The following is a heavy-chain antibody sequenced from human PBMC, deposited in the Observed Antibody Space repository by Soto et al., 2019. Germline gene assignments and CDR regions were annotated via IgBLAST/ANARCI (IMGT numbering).Heavy chain of an antibody. V-gene: IGHV4-4*07. CDR2: IYTSGST. Sequence: SETLSLTCTVSGGSISSYYWSWTRQPAGKGLEWIGRIYTSGSTNYNPSLKSRVTMSVDTSKNQFSLKLSSVTAADTAVYYCARDLQYPSASYYSFDHWGQGTLVTVSS. CDR3: ARDLQYPSASYYSFDH. CDR1: GGSISSYY. D-gene: IGHD3-10*01. J-gene: IGHJ4*02.